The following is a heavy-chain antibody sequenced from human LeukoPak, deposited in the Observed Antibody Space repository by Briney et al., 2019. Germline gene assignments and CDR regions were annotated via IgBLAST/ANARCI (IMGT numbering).Heavy chain of an antibody. CDR2: ISYDGSNK. Sequence: GGSLRLSCAASGFTFSSYGMHWVRQAPGKGLEWVVVISYDGSNKYYADSVKGRFTISRDNSKNTLYLQMNSLRAEDTAVYYCARETSCRHDYWGQGTLVTVSS. J-gene: IGHJ4*02. CDR1: GFTFSSYG. CDR3: ARETSCRHDY. D-gene: IGHD1-1*01. V-gene: IGHV3-30*19.